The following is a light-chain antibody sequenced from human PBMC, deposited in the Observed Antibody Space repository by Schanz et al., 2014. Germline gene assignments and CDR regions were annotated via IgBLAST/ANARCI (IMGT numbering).Light chain of an antibody. CDR2: DVS. V-gene: IGLV2-14*01. Sequence: QSALTQPASVAGSPGQSITISCTGTSSDVGSYNYVSWYQQHPGKAPKLMIYDVSNRPSGVSDRFSGSKSGNTASLTISGLQAEDEADYYCCSYAGSYTFTFGGGTKLTVL. CDR1: SSDVGSYNY. J-gene: IGLJ3*02. CDR3: CSYAGSYTFT.